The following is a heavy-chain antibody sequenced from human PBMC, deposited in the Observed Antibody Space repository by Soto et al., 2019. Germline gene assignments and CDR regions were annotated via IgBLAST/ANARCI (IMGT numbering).Heavy chain of an antibody. J-gene: IGHJ6*03. Sequence: QVQLQESGPGLVKPSQTLSLTCAISGDSVSSNSAAWNWIRLSPSRGLEWLARTYYRSRWYNDYDVSLRSRIPVNPDTSKNQFSLQLTSVPPEDTAVYYCAGTTSHQWYYMDVWGKGTTVTVSS. D-gene: IGHD1-7*01. CDR3: AGTTSHQWYYMDV. V-gene: IGHV6-1*01. CDR2: TYYRSRWYN. CDR1: GDSVSSNSAA.